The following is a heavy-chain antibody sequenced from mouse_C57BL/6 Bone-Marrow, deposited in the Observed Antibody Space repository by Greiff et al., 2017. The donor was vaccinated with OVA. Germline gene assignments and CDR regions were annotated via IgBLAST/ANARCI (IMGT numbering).Heavy chain of an antibody. Sequence: QVQLQQPGTELVKPGASVKLSCKASGYTFTSYWMHWVKQRPGQGLEWIGNINPSNGGTNYNEKFKSKATLTVDKSSSTAYMQLSSLTSEDSAVYYYARGDYGDSNDCAMDYWGQGTSVTVSA. D-gene: IGHD2-13*01. CDR1: GYTFTSYW. V-gene: IGHV1-53*01. J-gene: IGHJ4*01. CDR3: ARGDYGDSNDCAMDY. CDR2: INPSNGGT.